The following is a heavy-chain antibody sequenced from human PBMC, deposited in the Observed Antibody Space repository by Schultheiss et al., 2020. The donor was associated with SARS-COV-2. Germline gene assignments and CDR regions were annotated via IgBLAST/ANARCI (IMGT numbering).Heavy chain of an antibody. CDR2: IYYNGNT. CDR3: ARVNAPYGDYVGIDY. V-gene: IGHV4-31*03. Sequence: SQTLSLTCTVSGGPISSGGYYWSWIRQHPGKGLEWIGYIYYNGNTYYNPSLKSRVSISVDTSKNQFSLKLSSVTAADTAVYYCARVNAPYGDYVGIDYWGQGTLVTVSS. J-gene: IGHJ4*02. CDR1: GGPISSGGYY. D-gene: IGHD4-17*01.